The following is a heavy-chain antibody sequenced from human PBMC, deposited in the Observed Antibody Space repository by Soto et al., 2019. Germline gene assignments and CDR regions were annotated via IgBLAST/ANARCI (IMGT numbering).Heavy chain of an antibody. CDR2: ISGSGGST. J-gene: IGHJ4*02. Sequence: GGPGPSLAGPWFPPSNSSPSLGRPAPGKGLEWVSAISGSGGSTYYADSVKGRFTISRDNSKNTLYLQMNSLRAEDTAVYYCGKDTIELTTVVPLDYWGQGTQVTVSS. CDR1: WFPPSNSS. V-gene: IGHV3-23*01. CDR3: GKDTIELTTVVPLDY. D-gene: IGHD4-4*01.